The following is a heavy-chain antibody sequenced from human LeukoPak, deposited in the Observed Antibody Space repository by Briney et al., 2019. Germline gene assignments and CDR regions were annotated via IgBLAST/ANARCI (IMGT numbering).Heavy chain of an antibody. CDR2: ISGSAHST. CDR3: AKGRGNSGWPFDP. D-gene: IGHD6-19*01. Sequence: PGGSLRLSCAASGFTFSTYAMSWVRRAPGKGLEWVSSISGSAHSTYYADSVKGRFTIFRDNSKNTLYLRMNSLRAEDTAVYYCAKGRGNSGWPFDPWGQGTLVTVSS. V-gene: IGHV3-23*01. J-gene: IGHJ5*02. CDR1: GFTFSTYA.